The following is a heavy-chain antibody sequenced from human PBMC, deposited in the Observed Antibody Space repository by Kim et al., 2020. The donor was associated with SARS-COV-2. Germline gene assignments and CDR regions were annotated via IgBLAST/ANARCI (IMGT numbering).Heavy chain of an antibody. Sequence: GGSLRLSCTASGFTFGDYAMSWFRQAPGKGLEWVGFIRSKAYGGTTEYAASVKGRFTISRDDSKSIAYLQMNSLKTEDTAVYYCTREYYYDSSGYYFWGQGTLVTVSS. CDR1: GFTFGDYA. V-gene: IGHV3-49*03. CDR2: IRSKAYGGTT. D-gene: IGHD3-22*01. CDR3: TREYYYDSSGYYF. J-gene: IGHJ4*02.